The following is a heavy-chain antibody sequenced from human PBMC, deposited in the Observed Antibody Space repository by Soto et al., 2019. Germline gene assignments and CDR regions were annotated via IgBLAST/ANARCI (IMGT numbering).Heavy chain of an antibody. Sequence: PGGSLRLSCEASGFPFSDYYMSWIRQAPGKGLEWLAYISGGSDYTNSAQSVKGRFTISRDNARASLFLQMDDLRVDDTAMYYCARDLASSSTNYFDSWGQGNLVTVSS. CDR1: GFPFSDYY. V-gene: IGHV3-11*06. D-gene: IGHD2-8*01. J-gene: IGHJ4*02. CDR3: ARDLASSSTNYFDS. CDR2: ISGGSDYT.